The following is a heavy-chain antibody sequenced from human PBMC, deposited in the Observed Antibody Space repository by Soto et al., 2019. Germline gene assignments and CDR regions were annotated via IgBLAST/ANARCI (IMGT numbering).Heavy chain of an antibody. V-gene: IGHV3-7*01. D-gene: IGHD3-3*01. CDR3: ATEVWVYYDFWSGYSDY. CDR1: GFTFSSYW. CDR2: IKEDGSDM. J-gene: IGHJ4*02. Sequence: EVQLVESGGGLLQPGGSLRLSCAASGFTFSSYWMSWVRQAPGKGLEWVANIKEDGSDMYYVDSVKGRFTISRDNAKNSLYLQMNSLRAEDTAVYYCATEVWVYYDFWSGYSDYWGQGTLVTVSS.